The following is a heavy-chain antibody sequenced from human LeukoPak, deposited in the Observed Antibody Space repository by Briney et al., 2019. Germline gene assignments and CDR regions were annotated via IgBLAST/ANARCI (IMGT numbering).Heavy chain of an antibody. CDR1: GGSISSGGYS. D-gene: IGHD3-16*02. J-gene: IGHJ3*02. V-gene: IGHV4-30-2*01. CDR3: ARARGDYVWGSYRSVAFDI. CDR2: IYHSGST. Sequence: PSQTLSLTCAVSGGSISSGGYSWSWIRQPPGKGLEWNGYIYHSGSTYYNPSLKSRVTISVDRSKNQFSLKLSSVTAADTAVYYCARARGDYVWGSYRSVAFDIWGQGTMVTVSS.